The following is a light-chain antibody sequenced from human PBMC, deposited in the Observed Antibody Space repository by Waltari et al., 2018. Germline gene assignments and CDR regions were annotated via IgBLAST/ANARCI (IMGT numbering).Light chain of an antibody. V-gene: IGLV2-23*02. J-gene: IGLJ3*02. CDR1: SRDIGRYNL. CDR2: DVT. Sequence: QSALTQPASVSASPGPSITISCQGTSRDIGRYNLVSWYQQHPGKAPKVMIYDVTKRPSGVSNRFSGSKSGYTASLTVSGLQAEDESDYYCCSYAGDSLWVFGGGTKLTVL. CDR3: CSYAGDSLWV.